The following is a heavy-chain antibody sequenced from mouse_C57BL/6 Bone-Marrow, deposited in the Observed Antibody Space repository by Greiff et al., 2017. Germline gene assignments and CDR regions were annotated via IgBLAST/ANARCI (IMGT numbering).Heavy chain of an antibody. Sequence: QVQLQQSGAELVRPGTSVKMSCKASGYTFTNYWIGWAKQRPGHGLEWIGDIYPGGGYTNYNEKFKGKATLTADKSSSTANMQFSSLTSEDSASYNGARSSSLGAWFAYGGQGTLVTVSA. D-gene: IGHD3-3*01. CDR3: ARSSSLGAWFAY. CDR2: IYPGGGYT. J-gene: IGHJ3*01. CDR1: GYTFTNYW. V-gene: IGHV1-63*01.